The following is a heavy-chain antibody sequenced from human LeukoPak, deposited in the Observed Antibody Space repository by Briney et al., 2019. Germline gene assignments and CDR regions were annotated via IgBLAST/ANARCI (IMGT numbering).Heavy chain of an antibody. CDR1: GDSVSSNSAA. V-gene: IGHV6-1*01. CDR3: ARDFGTVTPSEY. CDR2: TFYRSKWYN. D-gene: IGHD4-17*01. J-gene: IGHJ4*02. Sequence: SQTLSLTCAISGDSVSSNSAAWNWIRLSPSRGLEWLGRTFYRSKWYNDYAVPVRGRITINPDTSKNQFSLQLNSVTPEDTAVYYCARDFGTVTPSEYWGQGTLVTVSS.